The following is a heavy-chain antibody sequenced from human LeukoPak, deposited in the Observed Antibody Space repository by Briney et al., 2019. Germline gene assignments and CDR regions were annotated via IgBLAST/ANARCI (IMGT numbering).Heavy chain of an antibody. CDR1: GGSISSYY. J-gene: IGHJ4*02. D-gene: IGHD3-10*01. CDR3: ARSGRGNSAGFDC. Sequence: PSETLTLTCTVSGGSISSYYWSWIRQPPGKGLEWIGYIYYSGSTNYNPSLKSRGTISVDTSNNQFSLKLTSVTAADTAVYYCARSGRGNSAGFDCWGQGTLVTVSS. V-gene: IGHV4-59*01. CDR2: IYYSGST.